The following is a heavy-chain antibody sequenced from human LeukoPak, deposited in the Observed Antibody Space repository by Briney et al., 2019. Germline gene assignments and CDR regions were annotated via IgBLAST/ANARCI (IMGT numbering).Heavy chain of an antibody. Sequence: GGSLRLSCAASGFTFSSYAMSWVRQAPGKGLEWVSAISGSGGSTYYADSVKGRFTISRDNSKNTLYLQMNSLRAEDTAVYYCAKDRGPYCSSTSCYGFDPWGQGTLVTVSS. CDR1: GFTFSSYA. D-gene: IGHD2-2*01. CDR2: ISGSGGST. CDR3: AKDRGPYCSSTSCYGFDP. J-gene: IGHJ5*02. V-gene: IGHV3-23*01.